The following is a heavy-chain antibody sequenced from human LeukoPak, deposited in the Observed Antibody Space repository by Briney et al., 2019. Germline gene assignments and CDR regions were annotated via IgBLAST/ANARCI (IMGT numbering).Heavy chain of an antibody. D-gene: IGHD3-9*01. CDR1: GFTFTSYA. Sequence: GGSLRLSCAASGFTFTSYAMSWVRQAPGKGLEWVSAISGSGGSTSYADSVKGRFTISRDNSKNMLFLQMSSLRAEDTAVYYCATEYYDILTGYFDYWGQGTLVTVSS. J-gene: IGHJ4*02. CDR2: ISGSGGST. CDR3: ATEYYDILTGYFDY. V-gene: IGHV3-23*01.